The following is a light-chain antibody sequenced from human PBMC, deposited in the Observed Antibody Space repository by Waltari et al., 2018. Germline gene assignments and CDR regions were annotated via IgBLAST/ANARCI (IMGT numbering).Light chain of an antibody. CDR3: SSYTGRNTLV. V-gene: IGLV2-14*03. J-gene: IGLJ3*02. CDR2: DVT. CDR1: NSAIGTFNY. Sequence: QSALTQPASVSGSPGQSITISCTGTNSAIGTFNYVSWYQHHPGETPKLMISDVTKRPSGVSDRFSGSKSGNTASLTITGLQAEDEADYYCSSYTGRNTLVFGGGTKLTVL.